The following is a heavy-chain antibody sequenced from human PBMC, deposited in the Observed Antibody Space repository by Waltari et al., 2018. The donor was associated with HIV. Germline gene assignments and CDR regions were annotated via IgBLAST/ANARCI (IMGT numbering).Heavy chain of an antibody. D-gene: IGHD2-15*01. J-gene: IGHJ4*02. CDR1: GFTFSSYS. Sequence: EVQLVESGGGLVKPGGSLRLSCAASGFTFSSYSLNWGRQAPGKGLEWVSSISSISSYIYYADSVKGRFTISRDNAKNSLYLQMNNLRAEDTAVYYCARELGYCSGGSCPDDYWGQGTLVTVSS. V-gene: IGHV3-21*01. CDR2: ISSISSYI. CDR3: ARELGYCSGGSCPDDY.